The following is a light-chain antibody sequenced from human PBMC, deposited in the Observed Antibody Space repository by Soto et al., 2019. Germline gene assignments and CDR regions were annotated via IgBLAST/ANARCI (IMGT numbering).Light chain of an antibody. CDR3: QQYASLPIT. CDR2: GAS. CDR1: ESVSSNY. V-gene: IGKV3-20*01. Sequence: DIVLTXSPGTLSLSPGERVTLSCRASESVSSNYLAWYQQKPGQAPRLLIYGASSRAAGIPDRFSGSGSGTDFSLTISRLEPEDFAVYYCQQYASLPITFGQGTRLEIK. J-gene: IGKJ5*01.